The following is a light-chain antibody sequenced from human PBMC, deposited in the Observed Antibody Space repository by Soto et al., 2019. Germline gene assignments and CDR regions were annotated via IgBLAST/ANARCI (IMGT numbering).Light chain of an antibody. CDR3: QHYGT. V-gene: IGKV3-20*01. Sequence: EMVLTQSPGTLSLSLWERDDFSCRSSQSISNNYLAWYQQKPGQAPRLLIYGASNRATGIPDRFSGSGSGTDFTLTVSRLEPEDFAGYFCQHYGTFGPGTKVDIK. CDR1: QSISNNY. J-gene: IGKJ3*01. CDR2: GAS.